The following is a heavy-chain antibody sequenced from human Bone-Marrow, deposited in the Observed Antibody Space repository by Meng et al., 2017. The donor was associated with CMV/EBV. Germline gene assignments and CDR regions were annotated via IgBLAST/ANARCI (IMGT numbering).Heavy chain of an antibody. CDR1: AFTVTNNY. D-gene: IGHD1-1*01. J-gene: IGHJ3*02. V-gene: IGHV3-66*03. Sequence: GESLKISCAASAFTVTNNYMSWVRQAPGKGLEWVSVIYSSGSTYYADSVKGRFTVSRDNSKNTLYLQMNSLRAEDTAVYYCARDLLGGTKGAFDIWGQGTLVTVSS. CDR2: IYSSGST. CDR3: ARDLLGGTKGAFDI.